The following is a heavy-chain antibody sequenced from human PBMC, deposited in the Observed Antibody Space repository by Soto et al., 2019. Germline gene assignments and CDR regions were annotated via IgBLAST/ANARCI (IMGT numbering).Heavy chain of an antibody. J-gene: IGHJ3*02. CDR1: GYTFTSYA. D-gene: IGHD1-26*01. Sequence: QVQLVQSGAEVKKPGASVKVSCKASGYTFTSYAMHWVRQAPGQRREWMGWINAGNGNTKYSQKFQGRVTITRDTPASTAYMELSSLRSEDTAVYYCARDGWDDAFDIWGQGTMVTVSS. CDR2: INAGNGNT. CDR3: ARDGWDDAFDI. V-gene: IGHV1-3*01.